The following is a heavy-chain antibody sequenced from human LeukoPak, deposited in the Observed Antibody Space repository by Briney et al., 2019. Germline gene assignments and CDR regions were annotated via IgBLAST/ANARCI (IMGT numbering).Heavy chain of an antibody. D-gene: IGHD3-22*01. CDR1: GFTFSDYY. Sequence: GGSLRLSCAASGFTFSDYYMSWIRQAPGKGLEWVSYISSSGSTIYYADSVKGRFTISRGNAKNSLYLQMNSLRAEDTAVYYCARGTLYYYDSSGYYDYWGQGTLVTVSS. CDR2: ISSSGSTI. J-gene: IGHJ4*02. CDR3: ARGTLYYYDSSGYYDY. V-gene: IGHV3-11*04.